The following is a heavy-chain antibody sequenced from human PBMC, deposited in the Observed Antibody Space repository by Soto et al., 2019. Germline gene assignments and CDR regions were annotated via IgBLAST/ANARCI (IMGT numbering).Heavy chain of an antibody. CDR1: GFTFSSYS. CDR2: ISSSSSTI. J-gene: IGHJ3*02. Sequence: EVQLVESGGGLVQPGGSLRLSCAASGFTFSSYSMNWVRQAPGKGLEWVSYISSSSSTIYYADSVKGRFTISGDNAKNSLYLQMNSLRAEDTAVYYCARDLGYGDDGAFDIWGQGTMVTVSS. CDR3: ARDLGYGDDGAFDI. D-gene: IGHD4-17*01. V-gene: IGHV3-48*01.